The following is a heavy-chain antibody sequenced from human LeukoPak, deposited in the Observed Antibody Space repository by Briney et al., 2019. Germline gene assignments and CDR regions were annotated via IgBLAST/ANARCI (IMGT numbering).Heavy chain of an antibody. J-gene: IGHJ3*02. Sequence: SETLSLTCTVSGGSISSSSYYWGWIRQPPGKGLEWIGSIYYSGSTYYNPSLKSRVTISVDTSKNQFSLKLSSVTAADTAVYYCAREIATTRPDAFDIWGQGTMVTVSA. D-gene: IGHD5-24*01. CDR3: AREIATTRPDAFDI. CDR2: IYYSGST. CDR1: GGSISSSSYY. V-gene: IGHV4-39*07.